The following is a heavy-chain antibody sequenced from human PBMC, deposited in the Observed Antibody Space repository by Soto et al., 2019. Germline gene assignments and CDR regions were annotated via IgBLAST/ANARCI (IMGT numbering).Heavy chain of an antibody. CDR2: IIPIFGTA. CDR3: AREVGYCSSTSCPRPWGWFDP. CDR1: GGTFSSYA. Sequence: SVKVSCKASGGTFSSYAISWVRQAPGQGLEWMGGIIPIFGTANYAQKFQGRVTITADESTSTAYMELSSLRSEGTAVYYCAREVGYCSSTSCPRPWGWFDPWGQGTLVTVSS. V-gene: IGHV1-69*13. D-gene: IGHD2-2*01. J-gene: IGHJ5*02.